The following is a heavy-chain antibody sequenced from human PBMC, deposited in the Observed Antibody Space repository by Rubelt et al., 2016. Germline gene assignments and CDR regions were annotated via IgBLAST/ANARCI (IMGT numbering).Heavy chain of an antibody. CDR1: GYTFTGYY. CDR2: INPNSGGT. J-gene: IGHJ6*02. V-gene: IGHV1-2*02. Sequence: QVQLVQSGAEVKKPGASVKVSCKASGYTFTGYYMHWVRQAPGQGLEWMGWINPNSGGTNYAQKFQGRVTMTRDTSISTAYMARGRLRSDETAGYYCARDSRSVLGYYYYGMDVWGQGTTVTVSS. CDR3: ARDSRSVLGYYYYGMDV. D-gene: IGHD3-16*01.